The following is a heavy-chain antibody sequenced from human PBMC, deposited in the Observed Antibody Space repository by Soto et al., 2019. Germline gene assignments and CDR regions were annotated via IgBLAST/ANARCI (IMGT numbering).Heavy chain of an antibody. J-gene: IGHJ4*02. D-gene: IGHD6-13*01. V-gene: IGHV3-23*01. Sequence: EVQLLESGGGLVQPGGSLRLSCAASGFTFSSYAMNWVRQAPGQGLEWVSVISGSGGSTYYADSVKGRFTISRDNSKNTLYLQMNSLRAEDTAVYYCARRGPGTYFEYWGQGTLVTVSS. CDR2: ISGSGGST. CDR1: GFTFSSYA. CDR3: ARRGPGTYFEY.